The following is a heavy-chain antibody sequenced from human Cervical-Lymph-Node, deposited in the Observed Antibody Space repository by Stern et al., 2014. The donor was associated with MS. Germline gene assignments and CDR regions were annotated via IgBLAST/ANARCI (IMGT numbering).Heavy chain of an antibody. V-gene: IGHV5-51*01. CDR1: GYNFMSNW. Sequence: QLVQSGAVVKKPGESLKISCKGSGYNFMSNWIGWVRQVPGKGLEWMGFIYPGDSHPRYSPSFQGQVTFSVDRSISTAYLQWSSLGASDTAIYYCARREGHAFDIWGQGTMVTVS. D-gene: IGHD1-26*01. CDR3: ARREGHAFDI. J-gene: IGHJ3*02. CDR2: IYPGDSHP.